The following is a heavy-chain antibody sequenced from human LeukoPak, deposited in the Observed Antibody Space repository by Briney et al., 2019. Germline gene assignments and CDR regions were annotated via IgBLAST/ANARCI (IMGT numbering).Heavy chain of an antibody. CDR2: INHSGST. D-gene: IGHD3-3*01. CDR1: GGSFSGYY. Sequence: PSETLSLTCAVYGGSFSGYYWSWIRQPPGKGLEWIGEINHSGSTNYNPSLKSRVTISVDTSKNQFSPKLSSVTATDTAVYYCARATDYDFWSGYFAWFDPWGQGTLVTVSS. CDR3: ARATDYDFWSGYFAWFDP. V-gene: IGHV4-34*01. J-gene: IGHJ5*02.